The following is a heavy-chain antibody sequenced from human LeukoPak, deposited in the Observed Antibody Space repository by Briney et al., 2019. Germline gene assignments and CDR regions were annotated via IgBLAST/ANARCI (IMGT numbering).Heavy chain of an antibody. CDR1: GLTFSDFE. CDR3: ARLRSPTDY. CDR2: IGSSGSTT. Sequence: GGSLRLSCAVSGLTFSDFEMNWVRQAPGKGPEWISYIGSSGSTTYYADSVKGRFTISRDNAKNSLFLQMNSLRAEDTAVYYCARLRSPTDYWGQGTLVTVSS. D-gene: IGHD4-17*01. V-gene: IGHV3-48*03. J-gene: IGHJ4*02.